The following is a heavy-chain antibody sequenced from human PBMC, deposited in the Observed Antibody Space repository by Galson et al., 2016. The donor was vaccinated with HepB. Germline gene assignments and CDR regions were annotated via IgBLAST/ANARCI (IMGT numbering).Heavy chain of an antibody. CDR3: ERVFGPPHRDRYYYGRDV. D-gene: IGHD3-3*01. CDR1: GYNFNIYW. CDR2: IYPGDSDT. Sequence: QSGAEVKQPGESLKISCKTSGYNFNIYWIAWVRQMPGTGPEWMGIIYPGDSDTIYSPSFHGQVTSSADKSISTAYLQWSSPKTPDTAMCYFERVFGPPHRDRYYYGRDVWGQGTTVTVSS. J-gene: IGHJ6*02. V-gene: IGHV5-51*01.